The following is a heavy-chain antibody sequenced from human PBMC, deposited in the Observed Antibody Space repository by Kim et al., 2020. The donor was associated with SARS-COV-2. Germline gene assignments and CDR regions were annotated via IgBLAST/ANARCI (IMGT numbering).Heavy chain of an antibody. V-gene: IGHV1-8*02. D-gene: IGHD6-19*01. J-gene: IGHJ5*01. Sequence: ASVKVSCKASGYFFSTYDINWVRQASGQGLEWLGWVTPSTGNTGYAQKFQGRVTVTRDTSIRTAYLELSDLRYEDTAVYYCARTTTGWPNWFDSWGQATLVTVSS. CDR1: GYFFSTYD. CDR3: ARTTTGWPNWFDS. CDR2: VTPSTGNT.